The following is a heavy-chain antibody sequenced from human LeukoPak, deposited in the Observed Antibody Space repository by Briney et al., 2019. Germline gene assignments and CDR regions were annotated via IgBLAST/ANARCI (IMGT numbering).Heavy chain of an antibody. V-gene: IGHV3-30*04. D-gene: IGHD1-26*01. Sequence: GGSLRLSCAASGFTFSNYAIHWVRQAPGKGLEWVAIISYDGSNKDYADSVKGRFTISRDNSKNTLYLQVDSLRPEDTAVYYCARKRSPGADDPFEIWGQGTMVTVSS. CDR1: GFTFSNYA. CDR3: ARKRSPGADDPFEI. J-gene: IGHJ3*02. CDR2: ISYDGSNK.